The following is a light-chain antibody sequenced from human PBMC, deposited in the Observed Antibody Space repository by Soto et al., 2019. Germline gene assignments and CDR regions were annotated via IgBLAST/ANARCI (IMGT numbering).Light chain of an antibody. CDR3: QQRSNWPT. Sequence: EIVLTQSPATLSLSPGERATLSCRASQSVSSYLAWYQQKPGQAPGLLIYDASNRATGIPARFSGSGSGTDFTLTISSLEPEDFAVYYCQQRSNWPTFGAGTKVDIK. CDR1: QSVSSY. V-gene: IGKV3-11*01. J-gene: IGKJ3*01. CDR2: DAS.